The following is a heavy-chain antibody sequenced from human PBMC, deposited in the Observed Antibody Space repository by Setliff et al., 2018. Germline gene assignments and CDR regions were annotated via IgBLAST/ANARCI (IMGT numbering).Heavy chain of an antibody. J-gene: IGHJ5*02. CDR3: AKEGNKYGYSSDWFDP. D-gene: IGHD6-6*01. CDR2: INPNSGGT. CDR1: GYTFTNYY. Sequence: ASVKVSCKASGYTFTNYYIHWVRQAPGQGLEWMGRINPNSGGTNYAQKFQGRVTMTRDTSITTAYMDLTSLRSDDTAVYYCAKEGNKYGYSSDWFDPWGQGTLVTVSS. V-gene: IGHV1-2*06.